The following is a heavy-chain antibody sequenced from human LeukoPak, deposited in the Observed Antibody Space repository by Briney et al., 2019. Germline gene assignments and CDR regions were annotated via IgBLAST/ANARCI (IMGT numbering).Heavy chain of an antibody. CDR1: GFTFSSYE. D-gene: IGHD2-21*01. CDR3: ARDNYILRAFDI. J-gene: IGHJ3*02. Sequence: GGSLRLSCAASGFTFSSYEMNWVRQAPGRGLEWVSYISGSGVTMYYADSVKGRFTISRDDAKNTLYLQMNSLRAEDTAVYYCARDNYILRAFDIWGQGTMVTVSS. V-gene: IGHV3-48*03. CDR2: ISGSGVTM.